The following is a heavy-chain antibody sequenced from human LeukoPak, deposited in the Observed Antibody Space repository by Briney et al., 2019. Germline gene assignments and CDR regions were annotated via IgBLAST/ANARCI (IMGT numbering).Heavy chain of an antibody. CDR2: ISGSGGST. CDR3: ARHYYDSSGYNSDAFDI. Sequence: GGSLRLSCAASGFTFSSYAMSWVRQAPGKGLEWVSAISGSGGSTYYADSVKGRFTISRDNSKNTLYLQMNSLRAEDTALYYCARHYYDSSGYNSDAFDIWGQGTMVTVSS. V-gene: IGHV3-23*01. CDR1: GFTFSSYA. J-gene: IGHJ3*02. D-gene: IGHD3-22*01.